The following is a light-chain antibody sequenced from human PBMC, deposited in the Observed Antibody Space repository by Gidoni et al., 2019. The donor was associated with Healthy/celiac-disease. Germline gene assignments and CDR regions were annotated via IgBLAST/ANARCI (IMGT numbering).Light chain of an antibody. CDR2: WAS. CDR1: QSVLYSSNNKHY. J-gene: IGKJ5*01. V-gene: IGKV4-1*01. CDR3: QQYYSTPVT. Sequence: DIVMTQSPASLAASLGERATINCKSSQSVLYSSNNKHYLAWYQQKPGQPPKLLIYWASTRESGVPDRFSGSGSGTDFTLTISSLQAEDVAVYYCQQYYSTPVTFXXXTRLEIK.